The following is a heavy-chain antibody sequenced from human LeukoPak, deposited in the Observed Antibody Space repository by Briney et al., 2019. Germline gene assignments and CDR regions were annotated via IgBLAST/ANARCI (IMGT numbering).Heavy chain of an antibody. D-gene: IGHD3-10*01. Sequence: GGSLRLSCAASGFTFSSYAMSWVRQAPGKGLEWVSAISGSGGSTYYADSVKGRFTISRDNSKNTLYLQMNSLRAEDTAVYYCAKARNYYVSGSYYNQYFDYWGQGTLVTVSS. V-gene: IGHV3-23*01. CDR3: AKARNYYVSGSYYNQYFDY. J-gene: IGHJ4*02. CDR1: GFTFSSYA. CDR2: ISGSGGST.